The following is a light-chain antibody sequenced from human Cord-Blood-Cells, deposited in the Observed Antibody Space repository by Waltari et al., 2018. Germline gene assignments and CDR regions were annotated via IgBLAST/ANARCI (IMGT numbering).Light chain of an antibody. CDR3: QQYYSYPRT. V-gene: IGKV1-8*01. J-gene: IGKJ1*01. Sequence: AIRMTPSPSSLSASTGDRVTITLRASQGISSYLAWYQQKPGKAPKLLIYAAATLQSGVPSRFSGSGSGTDFTLTISCLQSEDFATYYCQQYYSYPRTFGQGTKVEIK. CDR2: AAA. CDR1: QGISSY.